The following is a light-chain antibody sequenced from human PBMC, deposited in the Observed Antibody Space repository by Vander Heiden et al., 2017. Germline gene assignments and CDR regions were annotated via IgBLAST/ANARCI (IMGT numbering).Light chain of an antibody. CDR2: STN. Sequence: QTVVTQEPSFSVSPGGTVTLTCGLSSGSVSTNYYPSWYQQTPGQSPRTLIYSTNTRSSGVPDRFSGSILGNKAALTITGAQADDESDYYWVLYMGSGISVFGGGTKLTVL. CDR1: SGSVSTNYY. J-gene: IGLJ2*01. CDR3: VLYMGSGISV. V-gene: IGLV8-61*01.